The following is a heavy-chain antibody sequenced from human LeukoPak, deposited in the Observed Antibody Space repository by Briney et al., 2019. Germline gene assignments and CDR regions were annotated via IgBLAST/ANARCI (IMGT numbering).Heavy chain of an antibody. CDR3: AKGPNYYDSSGCFNY. D-gene: IGHD3-22*01. J-gene: IGHJ4*02. CDR2: IRYDGSNK. CDR1: GFTFSSYG. V-gene: IGHV3-30*02. Sequence: GGSLRLSCAASGFTFSSYGMHWVRQAPGKGLEWVAFIRYDGSNKYYADSVKGRFTISRDNSKNTLYLQMNSLRAEDTAVYYCAKGPNYYDSSGCFNYWGQGTLVTVSS.